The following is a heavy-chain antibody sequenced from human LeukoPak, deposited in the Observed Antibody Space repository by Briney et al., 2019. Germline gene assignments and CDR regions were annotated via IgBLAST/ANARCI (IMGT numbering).Heavy chain of an antibody. CDR3: ARVLRRYQLLSLENFD. CDR1: GGSISSGGYY. J-gene: IGHJ4*02. V-gene: IGHV4-31*03. D-gene: IGHD2-2*01. Sequence: TASETLSLTCTVSGGSISSGGYYWSWIRQHPGKGLEWIGYIYYSGSTYYNPSLKSRVTISVDTSKNQFSLKLSSVTAADTAVYYCARVLRRYQLLSLENFDWGQGTLVTVSS. CDR2: IYYSGST.